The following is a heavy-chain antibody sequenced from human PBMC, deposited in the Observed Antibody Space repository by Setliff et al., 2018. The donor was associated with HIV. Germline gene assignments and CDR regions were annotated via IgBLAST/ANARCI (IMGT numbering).Heavy chain of an antibody. J-gene: IGHJ4*02. CDR3: ARAIPDYGDYYFDY. D-gene: IGHD4-17*01. Sequence: ASVKVSCKSSGYTFTNYDINWVRQAAGQGLEWMGWMNPNSGNTGYAQKFRGRVTMTRSTSITTAYMELSSLRSEDTAVYYCARAIPDYGDYYFDYWGQGTLVTVS. CDR2: MNPNSGNT. CDR1: GYTFTNYD. V-gene: IGHV1-8*02.